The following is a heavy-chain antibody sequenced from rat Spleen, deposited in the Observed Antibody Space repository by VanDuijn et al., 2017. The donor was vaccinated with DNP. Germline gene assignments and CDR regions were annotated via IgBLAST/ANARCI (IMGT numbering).Heavy chain of an antibody. CDR2: ISTSGSRT. J-gene: IGHJ3*01. CDR3: ARPYTTGITIGFAY. V-gene: IGHV5-25*01. D-gene: IGHD1-9*01. Sequence: EVQLVESGGGLVQPGRSLKLSCAASGFTFSNYYMAWVRQAPKKGLEWVATISTSGSRTYYPDSVKGRFTISSDNAKSSLYLQMNSLKSEDTATYYCARPYTTGITIGFAYWGQGTLVTVSS. CDR1: GFTFSNYY.